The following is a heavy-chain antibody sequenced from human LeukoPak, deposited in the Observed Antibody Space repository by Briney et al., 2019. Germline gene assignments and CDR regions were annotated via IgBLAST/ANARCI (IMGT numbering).Heavy chain of an antibody. CDR1: GGTFSSYA. CDR2: IIPIFGTA. J-gene: IGHJ4*02. D-gene: IGHD3-3*01. V-gene: IGHV1-69*01. CDR3: ARIGVVTYPPEYYFDY. Sequence: SVKVSCKASGGTFSSYAISWVRQAPGQGLEWMGGIIPIFGTANYAQKFQGRVTITADESTSTAYMELSSLRSEDTAVYYCARIGVVTYPPEYYFDYLGQGTLVTVSS.